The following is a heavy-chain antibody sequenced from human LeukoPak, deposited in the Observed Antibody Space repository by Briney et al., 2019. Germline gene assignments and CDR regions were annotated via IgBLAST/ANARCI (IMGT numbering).Heavy chain of an antibody. D-gene: IGHD6-19*01. V-gene: IGHV3-30-3*01. CDR1: GFTFSSYA. Sequence: GGSLRLSCAASGFTFSSYAMHWVRQAPGKGLEWVAVISYDGSNKYYADSVKGRFTISRDNSKNTLYLQMNSLRAEDTAVYYCARGPLAVVDYWGQGTLVTVSS. CDR3: ARGPLAVVDY. J-gene: IGHJ4*02. CDR2: ISYDGSNK.